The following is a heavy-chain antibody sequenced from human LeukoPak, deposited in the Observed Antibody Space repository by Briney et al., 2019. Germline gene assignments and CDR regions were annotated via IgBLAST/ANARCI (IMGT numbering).Heavy chain of an antibody. CDR2: IKSKTDGGTT. V-gene: IGHV3-15*01. CDR1: GFTFSNAW. D-gene: IGHD1-26*01. J-gene: IGHJ6*03. CDR3: TTTPSGSYYVPVYYYDYMDV. Sequence: PGGSLRLSCAASGFTFSNAWMSWVRQAPGKGLKWVGRIKSKTDGGTTDYAAPVKGRFTISRDDSKNTLYLQMNSLKTEDTAVYYCTTTPSGSYYVPVYYYDYMDVWGKGTTVTVSS.